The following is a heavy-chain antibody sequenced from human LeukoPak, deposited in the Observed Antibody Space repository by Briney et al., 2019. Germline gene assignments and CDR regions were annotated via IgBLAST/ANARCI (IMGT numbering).Heavy chain of an antibody. V-gene: IGHV3-21*01. CDR1: GFTFSSYS. D-gene: IGHD2-2*01. J-gene: IGHJ6*03. CDR3: ARGAGYCSSTSCYQDYYMDV. CDR2: ISSSSSSYI. Sequence: GGSLRLSCAASGFTFSSYSMNWVRQAPGKGLEWVSSISSSSSSYIYYADSVKGRFTISRDNAKNSLYLQMNSLRAEDTAVYYCARGAGYCSSTSCYQDYYMDVWGKGTTVTVSS.